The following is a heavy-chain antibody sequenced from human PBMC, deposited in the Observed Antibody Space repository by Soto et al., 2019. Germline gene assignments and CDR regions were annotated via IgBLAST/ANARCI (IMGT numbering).Heavy chain of an antibody. Sequence: EVQLVQSGAEVKKPGESLRISCKGSGYSFTSYWISWVRQMPGKGLEWMGRIDPSDSYTNYSPSFQGHVTISADKSIRTAYLQWSSLKASDTAMYYCARHGHPFRWFDPWGQGTLVTVSS. J-gene: IGHJ5*02. CDR1: GYSFTSYW. V-gene: IGHV5-10-1*01. CDR3: ARHGHPFRWFDP. CDR2: IDPSDSYT. D-gene: IGHD3-10*01.